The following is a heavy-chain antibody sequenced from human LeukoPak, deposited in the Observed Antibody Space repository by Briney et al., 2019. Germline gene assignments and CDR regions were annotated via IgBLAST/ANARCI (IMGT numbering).Heavy chain of an antibody. CDR3: ARRARDGYRGGALDI. J-gene: IGHJ3*02. V-gene: IGHV1-69*05. CDR1: GGTFSSYA. D-gene: IGHD5-24*01. CDR2: IIPIFGTA. Sequence: SVKVSCKASGGTFSSYAISWVRQAPGQGLEWMGGIIPIFGTANYAQKFQGRVTITTDESTSTAYMELSSLRSEDTAVYCCARRARDGYRGGALDIWGQGTMVTVSS.